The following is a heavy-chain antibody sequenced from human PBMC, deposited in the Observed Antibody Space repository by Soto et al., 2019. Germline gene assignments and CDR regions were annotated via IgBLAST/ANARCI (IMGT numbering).Heavy chain of an antibody. V-gene: IGHV1-69*01. CDR3: ARAELGYCSSTSCYSHYYYYGMDV. CDR2: IIPIFGTA. D-gene: IGHD2-2*01. CDR1: GGTFSSYA. J-gene: IGHJ6*02. Sequence: QVQLVQSGAEVKKPGSSVKVSCKASGGTFSSYAISWVRQAPGQGLEWMGGIIPIFGTANYAQKFQGRVTITADESTSTAYMELSSLRSEDTAVYCCARAELGYCSSTSCYSHYYYYGMDVWGQGTTVTVSS.